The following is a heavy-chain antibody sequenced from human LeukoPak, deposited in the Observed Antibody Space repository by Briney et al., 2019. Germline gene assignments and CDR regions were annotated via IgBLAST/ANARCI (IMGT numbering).Heavy chain of an antibody. CDR1: RLTFRVFG. Sequence: PGRCLSLSCAASRLTFRVFGMHWVRQAPGKGLEWVAFIRNDGSNDYYTDSVKVRFTNTRDNSRTTLYLQMHSLRIEDTAVYYCVKGGSSSHNWFDPWGQGILVTVSS. CDR3: VKGGSSSHNWFDP. J-gene: IGHJ5*02. V-gene: IGHV3-30*02. D-gene: IGHD6-13*01. CDR2: IRNDGSND.